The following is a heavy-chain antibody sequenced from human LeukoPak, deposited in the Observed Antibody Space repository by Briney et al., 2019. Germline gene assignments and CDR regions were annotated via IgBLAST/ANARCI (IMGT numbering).Heavy chain of an antibody. CDR1: GGSISSGSYY. V-gene: IGHV4-61*02. CDR2: IYTSGST. J-gene: IGHJ4*02. CDR3: AVEMAYPQRKGDFDY. Sequence: SETXCLTCTVSGGSISSGSYYWSWIRQPAGKGLEWIGRIYTSGSTNYNPSLKSRVNISVDTSKNQFSLKLSSVTAADTVVYYCAVEMAYPQRKGDFDYWGQGTLVTVSS. D-gene: IGHD5-24*01.